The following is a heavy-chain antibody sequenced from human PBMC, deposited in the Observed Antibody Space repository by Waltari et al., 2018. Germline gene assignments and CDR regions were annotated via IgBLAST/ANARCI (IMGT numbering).Heavy chain of an antibody. CDR3: ARGAVEMTTIRWDFDY. Sequence: EVQLVESGGGLVQPGGSLRLSCAASGFTFSRYDMNWVRQSPGKGLEWVSYISSSGRTIYDADSVKGRFTISRDNAKNSLYLQMNSLRVEDTAVYYCARGAVEMTTIRWDFDYWGQGTLVTVSS. J-gene: IGHJ4*02. V-gene: IGHV3-48*03. CDR1: GFTFSRYD. D-gene: IGHD4-4*01. CDR2: ISSSGRTI.